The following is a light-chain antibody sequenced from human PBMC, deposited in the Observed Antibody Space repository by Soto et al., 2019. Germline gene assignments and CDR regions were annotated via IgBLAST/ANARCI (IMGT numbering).Light chain of an antibody. CDR3: QQSFRSPIT. J-gene: IGKJ5*01. Sequence: EIVLTQSPGTLSLSPGERATLSCRASQSVSSNLAWYQQKPGQAPRLLIYGASTRATGLPARFSGSGSGTEFTLTIRSLQPEDFATYYCQQSFRSPITFGQGTRLEIK. CDR1: QSVSSN. CDR2: GAS. V-gene: IGKV3-15*01.